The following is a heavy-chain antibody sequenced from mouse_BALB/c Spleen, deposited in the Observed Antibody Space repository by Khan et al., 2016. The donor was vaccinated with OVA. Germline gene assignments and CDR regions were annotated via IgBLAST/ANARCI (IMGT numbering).Heavy chain of an antibody. CDR1: GFTFTNYG. J-gene: IGHJ4*01. CDR2: INTYTGRP. D-gene: IGHD2-14*01. Sequence: QIQLVQSGPELKKPGETVQISCKASGFTFTNYGMNWVRQAPGKGLKWMGWINTYTGRPTFTDDFKSRFAFSLETSDSTPYLQINSLKNEDTATYCGTRVGYSDTMDFWGQGTSVTVSS. CDR3: TRVGYSDTMDF. V-gene: IGHV9-3-1*01.